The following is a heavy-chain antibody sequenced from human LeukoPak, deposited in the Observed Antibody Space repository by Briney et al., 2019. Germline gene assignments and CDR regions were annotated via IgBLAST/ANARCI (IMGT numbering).Heavy chain of an antibody. V-gene: IGHV3-15*01. J-gene: IGHJ2*01. Sequence: GGSLRLSCAASGLSLGNAWMSWVRQVPGKGLEWLGRIRAKVDGGTVDYAAPVKGRFTISRDESENTLYLHLTSLKIEDAAVYYCTTLGGDNWFDWYFDLWGRRTLVTVSS. CDR2: IRAKVDGGTV. D-gene: IGHD1-1*01. CDR1: GLSLGNAW. CDR3: TTLGGDNWFDWYFDL.